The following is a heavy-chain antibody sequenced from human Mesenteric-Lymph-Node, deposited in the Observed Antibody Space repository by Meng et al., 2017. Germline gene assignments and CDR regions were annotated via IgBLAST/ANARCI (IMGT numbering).Heavy chain of an antibody. CDR1: GFTFSNYW. CDR3: ARDEGRWLQYAFDY. CDR2: IKPDGSEK. V-gene: IGHV3-7*01. Sequence: GESLKISCAASGFTFSNYWMTWVRQAPGKGLEWVANIKPDGSEKNYVDSVRGRFTISRDNAKNSLYLQMNSLRAEDTAVYYCARDEGRWLQYAFDYWGQGTLVTVSS. J-gene: IGHJ4*02. D-gene: IGHD5-24*01.